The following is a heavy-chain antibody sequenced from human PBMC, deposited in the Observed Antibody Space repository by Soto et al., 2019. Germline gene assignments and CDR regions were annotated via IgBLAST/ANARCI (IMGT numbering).Heavy chain of an antibody. CDR2: IYNGGIP. J-gene: IGHJ4*02. Sequence: SETLSLTCAVSGDSISGSQWWSWVRLPPGRGLEWIGRIYNGGIPLIHPSLESRVALSLDTSKNQFSLTLSSVTAADTATYYCASQDYDKSVYYFDYWGRGTLVTVSS. V-gene: IGHV4-4*02. CDR1: GDSISGSQW. D-gene: IGHD3-22*01. CDR3: ASQDYDKSVYYFDY.